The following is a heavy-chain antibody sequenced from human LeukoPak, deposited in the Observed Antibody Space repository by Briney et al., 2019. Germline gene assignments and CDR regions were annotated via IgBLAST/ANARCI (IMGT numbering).Heavy chain of an antibody. J-gene: IGHJ3*02. CDR2: IYYTGRT. CDR1: GGSISTYY. CDR3: ARVVLTSDWPFDN. Sequence: SETLSLTWTVSGGSISTYYWGWIRQPPGKGLEWLGYIYYTGRTNYSPSLKSRVTISVDTSKDQFCLKLICVTGADTAVYYCARVVLTSDWPFDNWGQGTMVTVSS. D-gene: IGHD2-21*02. V-gene: IGHV4-59*01.